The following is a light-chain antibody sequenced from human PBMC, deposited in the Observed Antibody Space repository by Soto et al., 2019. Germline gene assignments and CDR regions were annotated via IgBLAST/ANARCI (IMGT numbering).Light chain of an antibody. Sequence: EIVLTQSPGTLPLSPGERATLSCRASQTISSSFLAWYQQKPGQAPRLLIYRASRRAPGIPDRFSGSGSWTDFTLTISRLEPEDFAVYYCHQFGSSPLDTFGPGTKVEIK. CDR2: RAS. CDR3: HQFGSSPLDT. CDR1: QTISSSF. J-gene: IGKJ3*01. V-gene: IGKV3-20*01.